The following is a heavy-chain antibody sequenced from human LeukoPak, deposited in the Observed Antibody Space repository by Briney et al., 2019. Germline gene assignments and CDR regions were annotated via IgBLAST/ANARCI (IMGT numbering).Heavy chain of an antibody. CDR3: ARNLTPLDAFDI. CDR1: GYTFTSYG. V-gene: IGHV1-18*01. J-gene: IGHJ3*02. CDR2: ISAYNGNT. D-gene: IGHD4-23*01. Sequence: ASVKVSCKASGYTFTSYGISWVRQAPGQGLEWMGWISAYNGNTNYAQKLQGRVTMTTDTSTSTAYMGLRSLRSDVSAVYYCARNLTPLDAFDIWGQGTMVTVSS.